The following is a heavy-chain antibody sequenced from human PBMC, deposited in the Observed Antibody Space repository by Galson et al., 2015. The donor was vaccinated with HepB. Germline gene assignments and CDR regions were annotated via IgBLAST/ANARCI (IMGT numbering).Heavy chain of an antibody. Sequence: SLRLSCAASGFTFSSYAMSWVRQAPGKGLEWVSALSGSGFSTYYADSVKGRFTISRDNSKNTLYLQMNSLRAEDTAVYYCASGGVGAQNRYFDYWGQGTLVTVSS. CDR3: ASGGVGAQNRYFDY. V-gene: IGHV3-23*01. D-gene: IGHD1-26*01. CDR1: GFTFSSYA. J-gene: IGHJ4*02. CDR2: LSGSGFST.